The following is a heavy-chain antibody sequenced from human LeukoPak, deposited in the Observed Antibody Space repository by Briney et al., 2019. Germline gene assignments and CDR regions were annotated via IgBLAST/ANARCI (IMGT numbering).Heavy chain of an antibody. J-gene: IGHJ4*02. Sequence: SETLSLTCAVYGGSFSGYYWSWIRQPPGKGLEWIGEINHSGSTNYNPSLKSRVTISVDKSKNQFSLKLSSVTAADTAVYYCARHPYYYGSGSYFDYWGQGTLVTVSS. V-gene: IGHV4-34*01. CDR3: ARHPYYYGSGSYFDY. D-gene: IGHD3-10*01. CDR1: GGSFSGYY. CDR2: INHSGST.